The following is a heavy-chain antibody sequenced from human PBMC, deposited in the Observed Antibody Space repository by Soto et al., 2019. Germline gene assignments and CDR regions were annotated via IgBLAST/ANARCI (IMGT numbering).Heavy chain of an antibody. D-gene: IGHD6-19*01. CDR3: ASRGVGAGTYYGRDV. CDR2: INPNSGGT. CDR1: GYTFTGYY. J-gene: IGHJ6*04. V-gene: IGHV1-2*04. Sequence: ASVKVSCKASGYTFTGYYMHWVRQAPGQGLEWMGWINPNSGGTNYAQKFQGWVTMTRDTSISTAYMELSRLRSDDTAVYYCASRGVGAGTYYGRDVGGKGTTATVPS.